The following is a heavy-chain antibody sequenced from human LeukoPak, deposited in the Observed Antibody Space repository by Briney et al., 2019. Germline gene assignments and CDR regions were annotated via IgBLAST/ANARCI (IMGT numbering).Heavy chain of an antibody. Sequence: GGSLRLSCAASGFTFNDHAMYWVRQAPGKGLEWVSGINWNSDRIGYADSVKGRFTISRDDAKNSLFLQMNSLRAEDTALYYCARASYYYDTTGLGAVDVWGQGTMVTVSP. CDR3: ARASYYYDTTGLGAVDV. CDR2: INWNSDRI. D-gene: IGHD3-22*01. J-gene: IGHJ3*01. CDR1: GFTFNDHA. V-gene: IGHV3-9*01.